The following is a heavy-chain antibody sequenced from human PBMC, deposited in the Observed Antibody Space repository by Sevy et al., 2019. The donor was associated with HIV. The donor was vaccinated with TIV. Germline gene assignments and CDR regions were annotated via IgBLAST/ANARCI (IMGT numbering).Heavy chain of an antibody. V-gene: IGHV3-30-3*01. CDR1: GFTFSSYA. J-gene: IGHJ6*02. Sequence: WGSLRLSCAASGFTFSSYAMHWVRQAPGKGLEWVAVISYDGSNKYYADSVKGRFTISRDNSKNTLYLQMNSLRAEDTAVYYCARDIGYCSSTSCFYYYGMDVWGQGTTVTVSS. CDR2: ISYDGSNK. CDR3: ARDIGYCSSTSCFYYYGMDV. D-gene: IGHD2-2*01.